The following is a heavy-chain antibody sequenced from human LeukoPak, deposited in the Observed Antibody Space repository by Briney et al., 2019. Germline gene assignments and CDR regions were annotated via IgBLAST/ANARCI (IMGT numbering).Heavy chain of an antibody. V-gene: IGHV4-59*11. D-gene: IGHD6-13*01. CDR1: GGAISSHY. CDR2: IYYSGST. Sequence: SETLSLTCTVSGGAISSHYWSWIRQPPGKGLEWIGYIYYSGSTNYNPSLKSRVTISVDTSKNQFSLKLSSVTAADTAVYYCARNQQQLVPTLVYWGQGTLVTVSS. CDR3: ARNQQQLVPTLVY. J-gene: IGHJ4*02.